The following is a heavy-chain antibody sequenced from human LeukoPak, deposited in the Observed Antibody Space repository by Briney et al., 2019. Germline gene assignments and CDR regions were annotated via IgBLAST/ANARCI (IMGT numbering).Heavy chain of an antibody. V-gene: IGHV3-21*01. CDR2: ISSRSSYI. CDR1: GFTFSNYS. Sequence: GGSLRLSCAASGFTFSNYSMNWVRQAPGKGLEWVSSISSRSSYIYYADSVKGRFTISRDNAKNSLYLQMNSLRAEDTAVYYCARESPQLSSFDYWGQGTLVTVSS. J-gene: IGHJ4*02. CDR3: ARESPQLSSFDY. D-gene: IGHD2-2*01.